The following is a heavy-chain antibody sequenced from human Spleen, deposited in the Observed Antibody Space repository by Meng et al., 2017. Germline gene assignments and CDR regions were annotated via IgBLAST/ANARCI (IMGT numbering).Heavy chain of an antibody. V-gene: IGHV6-1*01. J-gene: IGHJ4*01. D-gene: IGHD3-16*01. CDR3: ESQDGGL. CDR1: GDSVSSNSAA. CDR2: TYYRSTCSN. Sequence: QVQLQQSGPGVVKPAQTLSLTCAISGDSVSSNSAAWNWIRHSPSRGLEWLGRTYYRSTCSNHYAVSVRSRITINPHTPKHQFSLQLKSVPPEDTAVYYCESQDGGLWGPGTLVTVSS.